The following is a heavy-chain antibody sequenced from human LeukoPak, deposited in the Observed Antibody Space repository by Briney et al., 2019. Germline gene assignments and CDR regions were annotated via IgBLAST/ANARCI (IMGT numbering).Heavy chain of an antibody. CDR3: ARVRYYDSSGYYPPYYYYMDV. CDR2: INPNSGGT. CDR1: GYTFTGYY. Sequence: ASVKVSCKASGYTFTGYYMHWVRRAPGQGLEWMGWINPNSGGTNYAQKFQGRVTMTRDTSISTAYMELSRLRSDDTAVYYCARVRYYDSSGYYPPYYYYMDVWGKGTTVTVSS. J-gene: IGHJ6*03. D-gene: IGHD3-22*01. V-gene: IGHV1-2*02.